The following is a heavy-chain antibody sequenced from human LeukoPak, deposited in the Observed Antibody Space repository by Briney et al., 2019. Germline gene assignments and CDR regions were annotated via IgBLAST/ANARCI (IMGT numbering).Heavy chain of an antibody. CDR1: GFTFSSYA. Sequence: GGSLRLSCAASGFTFSSYAMSWVRQAPGKGLEWVSAISGSGGSTYYTDSVKGRFTISRDNSKNTLYLQMNSLRAEDTAVYYCAKADYVWGSYRLWGQGTLVTVSS. V-gene: IGHV3-23*01. D-gene: IGHD3-16*02. CDR3: AKADYVWGSYRL. CDR2: ISGSGGST. J-gene: IGHJ4*02.